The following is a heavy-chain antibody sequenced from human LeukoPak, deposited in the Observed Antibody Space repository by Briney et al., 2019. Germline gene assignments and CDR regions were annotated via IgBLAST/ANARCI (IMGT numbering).Heavy chain of an antibody. V-gene: IGHV3-74*01. CDR2: ISTDGSTT. J-gene: IGHJ5*02. CDR1: GFTFSNYW. Sequence: GGPLRLSCAASGFTFSNYWMHWVRQGPGKGLALVARISTDGSTTSYGDSVKGRFTVSRDNAKNTVYLQMNSLRAEDTGVYYCAKDNSPGRFGPWGQGTLVTVSS. CDR3: AKDNSPGRFGP. D-gene: IGHD4-11*01.